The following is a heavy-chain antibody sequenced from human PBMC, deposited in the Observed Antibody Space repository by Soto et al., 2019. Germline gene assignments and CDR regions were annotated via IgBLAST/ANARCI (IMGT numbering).Heavy chain of an antibody. J-gene: IGHJ6*02. CDR1: GGAISTYY. CDR3: ARGTRATQYYYYFYGMDV. CDR2: ISYSGIT. Sequence: SETLSLTCTVSGGAISTYYWTWIRQPPGKGLEWIGYISYSGITNYNPSLKSRLTISLNTSKKHFSLKLSSVTAADTAVYYCARGTRATQYYYYFYGMDVWGQGTTVTVSS. V-gene: IGHV4-59*01.